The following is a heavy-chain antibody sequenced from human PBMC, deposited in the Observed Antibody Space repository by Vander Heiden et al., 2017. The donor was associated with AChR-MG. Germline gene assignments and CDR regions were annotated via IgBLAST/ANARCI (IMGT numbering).Heavy chain of an antibody. D-gene: IGHD3-22*01. CDR3: ARDSDSSGYYYYYYGMDV. V-gene: IGHV3-48*03. CDR1: GFTFSSYE. J-gene: IGHJ6*02. CDR2: ISSSGSTI. Sequence: EVQLVESGGGLVQPGGSLRLSCAASGFTFSSYEMNWVRQAPGKGLEWVSYISSSGSTIYYADSVKGRFTISRDNAKNSLYLQMNSLRAEDTAVYYCARDSDSSGYYYYYYGMDVWGQGTTVTVSS.